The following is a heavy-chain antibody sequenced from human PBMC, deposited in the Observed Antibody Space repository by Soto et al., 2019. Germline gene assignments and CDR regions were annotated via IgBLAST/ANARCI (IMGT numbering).Heavy chain of an antibody. J-gene: IGHJ6*02. CDR1: GYTFSTYA. Sequence: GASVKVSCKASGYTFSTYALNWVRQAPGQGLEWMGWINGGNGHTRYSQKFQDRVTISTDTSASTAYMELSGLRSEDTAVYYCASGKGMEENYYYYGMDVWGQGTTVTVSS. CDR2: INGGNGHT. D-gene: IGHD1-1*01. CDR3: ASGKGMEENYYYYGMDV. V-gene: IGHV1-3*01.